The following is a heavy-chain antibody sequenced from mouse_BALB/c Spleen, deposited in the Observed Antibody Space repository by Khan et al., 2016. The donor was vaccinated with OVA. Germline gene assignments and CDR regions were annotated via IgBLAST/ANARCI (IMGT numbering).Heavy chain of an antibody. J-gene: IGHJ2*01. CDR1: GYSFTGYF. D-gene: IGHD1-1*01. CDR2: INPHIGET. Sequence: VQLKQSGPELVKPGASVKISCKASGYSFTGYFMNWVMQSHGKSLEWIGRINPHIGETLYNQKFKGKATLTVDESSRTAHMELRSLTSEDSAVYYCSRIYGSDFDYWGQGTTLTVSS. CDR3: SRIYGSDFDY. V-gene: IGHV1-20*01.